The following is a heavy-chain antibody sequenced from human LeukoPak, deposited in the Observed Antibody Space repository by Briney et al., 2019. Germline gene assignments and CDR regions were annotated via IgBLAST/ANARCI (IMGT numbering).Heavy chain of an antibody. V-gene: IGHV3-9*01. J-gene: IGHJ6*02. CDR2: INWNGGGT. CDR1: GFTFKDYG. D-gene: IGHD1-26*01. Sequence: QAGGSLRLSCAATGFTFKDYGMHWVRQPPGKGLEWVSSINWNGGGTDYADSVKGRFTISRDNAKNSLYLQLSSLRPEDTALYYCAKHMRATNTYSFFDLDVWGQGTTVTVSS. CDR3: AKHMRATNTYSFFDLDV.